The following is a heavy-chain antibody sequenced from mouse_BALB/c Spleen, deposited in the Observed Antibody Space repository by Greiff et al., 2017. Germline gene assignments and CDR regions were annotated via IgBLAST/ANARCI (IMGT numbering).Heavy chain of an antibody. D-gene: IGHD1-1*01. V-gene: IGHV1-7*01. J-gene: IGHJ3*01. Sequence: QVQLQQSGADLAKPGASVKMSCKASGYTFTSYWMHWVKQRPGQGLEWIGYINPSTGYTEYNQKFKDKATLTADKSSSTAYMQLSSLTSEDSAVYYCARDYGTAWFAYWGQGTLVTVSA. CDR3: ARDYGTAWFAY. CDR1: GYTFTSYW. CDR2: INPSTGYT.